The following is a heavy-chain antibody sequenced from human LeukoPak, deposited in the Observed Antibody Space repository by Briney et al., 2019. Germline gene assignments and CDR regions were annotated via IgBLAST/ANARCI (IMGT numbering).Heavy chain of an antibody. J-gene: IGHJ5*02. CDR3: ARGDFWSGYYPPSWFDP. V-gene: IGHV4-38-2*01. D-gene: IGHD3-3*01. Sequence: PSESLSLTRAVSGYSISSGYYGGWIRQPPGKGLEWIESIYHSGSTYYNPSLKSRVTISVDTSKNQFSLKLSSVTAADTPVYYFARGDFWSGYYPPSWFDPWGQGTLVTGSS. CDR1: GYSISSGYY. CDR2: IYHSGST.